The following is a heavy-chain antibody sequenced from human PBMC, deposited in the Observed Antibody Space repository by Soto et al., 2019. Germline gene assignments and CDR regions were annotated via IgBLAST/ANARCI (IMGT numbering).Heavy chain of an antibody. V-gene: IGHV3-7*03. D-gene: IGHD3-3*01. CDR3: ARAHRLRFLEWLPLGDGAFDI. CDR2: IKQDGSEK. CDR1: GFTFSSYW. J-gene: IGHJ3*02. Sequence: HPGGSLRLSCAASGFTFSSYWMSWVRQAPGKGLEWVANIKQDGSEKYYVDSVKGRFTISRDNAKNSLYLQMNSLRAEDTAVYYCARAHRLRFLEWLPLGDGAFDIWGQGTMVTVSS.